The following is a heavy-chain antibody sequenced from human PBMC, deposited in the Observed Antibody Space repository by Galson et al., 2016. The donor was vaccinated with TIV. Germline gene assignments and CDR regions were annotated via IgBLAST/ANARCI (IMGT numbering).Heavy chain of an antibody. D-gene: IGHD3-22*01. V-gene: IGHV3-23*01. CDR3: AKMDSSGFDYVRRFDF. Sequence: SLRLSCAASGFTFSSFAMSWVRQAPGKGLEWVSRISAGGGRTDYTDSVKGRFTIFRDNPKNTLYLQMSSLRADDTAVYFCAKMDSSGFDYVRRFDFWGQGTLATVSS. CDR2: ISAGGGRT. J-gene: IGHJ4*02. CDR1: GFTFSSFA.